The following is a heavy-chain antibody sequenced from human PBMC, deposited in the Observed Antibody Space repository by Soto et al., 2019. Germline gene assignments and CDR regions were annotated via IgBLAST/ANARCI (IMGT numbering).Heavy chain of an antibody. CDR2: IIRGGGST. Sequence: SVKVSCKAPADTFTSYYIHWGRQAPGHGLERVGNIIRGGGSTRLAQAIQGTITMTTETSPSTVSRALTSPRCEDTAVYSWARTSGGVFGMIIEGTNWLAAWGQGSLVTLSS. V-gene: IGHV1-46*01. J-gene: IGHJ5*02. CDR1: ADTFTSYY. CDR3: ARTSGGVFGMIIEGTNWLAA. D-gene: IGHD3-16*02.